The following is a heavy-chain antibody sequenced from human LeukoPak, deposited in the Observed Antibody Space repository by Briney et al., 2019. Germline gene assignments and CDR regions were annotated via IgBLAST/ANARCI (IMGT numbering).Heavy chain of an antibody. CDR1: GYSISSGYY. Sequence: SETLSLTCTVSGYSISSGYYWGWIRQPPGKGLEWIGSIYHSGSTYYNPSLKSRVTISVDTSKNQFSLKLSSVTAADTAVYYCARDLTGSDAFDTWGQGIMVTVSS. CDR3: ARDLTGSDAFDT. CDR2: IYHSGST. V-gene: IGHV4-38-2*02. J-gene: IGHJ3*02. D-gene: IGHD1-26*01.